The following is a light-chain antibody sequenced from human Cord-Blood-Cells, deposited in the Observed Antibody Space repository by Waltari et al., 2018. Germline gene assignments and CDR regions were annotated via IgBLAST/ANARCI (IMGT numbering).Light chain of an antibody. V-gene: IGKV3-11*01. CDR2: DAS. CDR3: QQYGSSLYT. J-gene: IGKJ2*01. CDR1: QSVSSS. Sequence: EIVLTQSPATLSLSPGERATLSCRASQSVSSSLAWYQQKPGQAPRLLIYDASNRATGIPARFSGSGSGTDFTLTISSLEPEDFAVYYCQQYGSSLYTFGQGTKLEIK.